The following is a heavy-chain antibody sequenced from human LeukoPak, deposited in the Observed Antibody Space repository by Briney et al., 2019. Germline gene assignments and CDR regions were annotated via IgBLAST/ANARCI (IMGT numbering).Heavy chain of an antibody. CDR1: GFTFSSYA. V-gene: IGHV3-30-3*01. J-gene: IGHJ4*02. Sequence: GGSLRLSCAASGFTFSSYAMHWVRQAPGKGLEWVAVISYDGSNKYYADSVKGRFTISRDNSKNTLYLQMNSLRAEDTAVYYCATCRDGDLWSGYCPPGYWGQGTLVTVSS. D-gene: IGHD3-3*01. CDR2: ISYDGSNK. CDR3: ATCRDGDLWSGYCPPGY.